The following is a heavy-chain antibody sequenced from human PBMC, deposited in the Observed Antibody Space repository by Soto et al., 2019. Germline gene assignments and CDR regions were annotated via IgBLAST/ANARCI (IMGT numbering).Heavy chain of an antibody. CDR3: ATMNGYFEY. CDR1: GFRFSSYS. D-gene: IGHD3-22*01. V-gene: IGHV3-23*01. CDR2: ITATGGRT. J-gene: IGHJ4*02. Sequence: GGSLRLSCADSGFRFSSYSMSWVRQTPGKGLEWVAAITATGGRTYYADSVTGRFTISRDNSKKTHYLQMTSLRAEDTAMYYCATMNGYFEYWGQGTPVTVSS.